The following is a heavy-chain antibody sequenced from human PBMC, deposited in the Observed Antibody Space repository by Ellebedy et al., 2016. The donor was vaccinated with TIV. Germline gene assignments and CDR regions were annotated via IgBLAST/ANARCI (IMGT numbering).Heavy chain of an antibody. CDR3: ARVGYSYYFDY. CDR2: INSDGSST. CDR1: GFTFSSYW. J-gene: IGHJ4*02. D-gene: IGHD1-1*01. V-gene: IGHV3-74*01. Sequence: GESLKISXAASGFTFSSYWMHWVRQAPGKGLVWVSRINSDGSSTSYADSVKGRFTISRDNAKNTLYLQMNSLRAEDTAVYYCARVGYSYYFDYWGQGTLVTVSS.